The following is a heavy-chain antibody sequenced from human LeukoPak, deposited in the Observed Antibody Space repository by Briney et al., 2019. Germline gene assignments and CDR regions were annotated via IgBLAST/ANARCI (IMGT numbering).Heavy chain of an antibody. J-gene: IGHJ4*02. CDR2: IWHDGSHK. D-gene: IGHD3-9*01. CDR1: GFSFDTYA. CDR3: AKDRLTIFYYFDY. Sequence: PGGSLRLSCAASGFSFDTYAMHWVRQAPGQGLEWVALIWHDGSHKFYSNSVKGRFTISRDNSKNTLYLQMNSLRAEDTAVYYCAKDRLTIFYYFDYWGQGTLVTVSS. V-gene: IGHV3-30*02.